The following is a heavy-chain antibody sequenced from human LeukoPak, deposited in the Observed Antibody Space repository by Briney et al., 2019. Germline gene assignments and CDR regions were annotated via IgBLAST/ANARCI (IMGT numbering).Heavy chain of an antibody. CDR1: DFTFSNYA. CDR3: AKDYDSGGLRWVDS. D-gene: IGHD2-2*01. V-gene: IGHV3-23*01. J-gene: IGHJ4*02. Sequence: GGSLRLSCAASDFTFSNYAMTWVRQAPGKGLEWVSTISGNGAFTYYADSVQGRFTISRDNSKNTLSVQMNSLRAEDTAVYYCAKDYDSGGLRWVDSWGQGTLVSVSS. CDR2: ISGNGAFT.